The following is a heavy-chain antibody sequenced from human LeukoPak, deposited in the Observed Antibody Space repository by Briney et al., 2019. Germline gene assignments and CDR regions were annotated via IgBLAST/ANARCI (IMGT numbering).Heavy chain of an antibody. CDR1: GYTFTGYY. Sequence: ASVTVSCKASGYTFTGYYMHWVRQAPGQGLEWMGWINPNSGGTNYAQKFRGRVTMTRDTSISTAYMELSRLRSDDTAVYYCARNSGYDLLAFDYWGQGTLVTVSS. J-gene: IGHJ4*02. CDR3: ARNSGYDLLAFDY. V-gene: IGHV1-2*02. D-gene: IGHD5-12*01. CDR2: INPNSGGT.